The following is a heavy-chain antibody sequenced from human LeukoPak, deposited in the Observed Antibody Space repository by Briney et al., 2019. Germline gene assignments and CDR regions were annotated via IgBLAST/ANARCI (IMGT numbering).Heavy chain of an antibody. V-gene: IGHV1-8*01. CDR3: ARVAGSIDY. CDR2: TNPKRGYT. CDR1: GYTFTTYD. D-gene: IGHD1-26*01. Sequence: ASVKVSCKASGYTFTTYDINWVRQATGQGLEWMGWTNPKRGYTGYAQKFQGRITMSRDTSKSTAYMELSSLRSEDTAVCYCARVAGSIDYWGQGTLVTVSS. J-gene: IGHJ4*02.